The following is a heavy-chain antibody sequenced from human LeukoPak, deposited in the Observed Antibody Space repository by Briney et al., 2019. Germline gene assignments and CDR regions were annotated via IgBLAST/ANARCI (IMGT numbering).Heavy chain of an antibody. CDR2: INHSGST. CDR1: GGSFSGYY. J-gene: IGHJ4*02. V-gene: IGHV4-34*01. CDR3: ARAQLVPAAVYYFDY. Sequence: SETLSLTCAVCGGSFSGYYWSWIRQPPGKGLEWIGEINHSGSTNYNPSLKSRVTISVDTSKNQFSLKLSSVTAADTAVYYCARAQLVPAAVYYFDYWGQGTLVTVSS. D-gene: IGHD2-2*01.